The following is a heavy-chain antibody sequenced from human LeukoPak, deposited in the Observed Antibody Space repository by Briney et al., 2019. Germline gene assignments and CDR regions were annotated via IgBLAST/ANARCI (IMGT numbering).Heavy chain of an antibody. CDR3: ARGRLDYGDYLNWFDP. Sequence: GGSLRLSCAASGFTFSSYSMNWVRQAPGKGLEWVSSISSRSSYIYYADSVKGRFTISRDNAKNSLCLQMNSLRAEDTAVYYCARGRLDYGDYLNWFDPWGQGTLVTVSS. CDR1: GFTFSSYS. CDR2: ISSRSSYI. D-gene: IGHD4-17*01. J-gene: IGHJ5*02. V-gene: IGHV3-21*01.